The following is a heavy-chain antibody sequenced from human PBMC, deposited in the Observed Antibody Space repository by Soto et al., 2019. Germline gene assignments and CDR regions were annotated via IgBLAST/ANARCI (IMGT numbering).Heavy chain of an antibody. J-gene: IGHJ4*02. CDR2: IWYDGSNK. Sequence: PGGSLRLSCAASGFTFSSYGMHWVRQAPGKGLGWVAVIWYDGSNKYYADSVKGRFTISRDNSKNTLYLQMNSLRAEDTAVYYCARTITMIVVAPGYWGQGTLVTVSS. CDR3: ARTITMIVVAPGY. CDR1: GFTFSSYG. V-gene: IGHV3-33*01. D-gene: IGHD3-22*01.